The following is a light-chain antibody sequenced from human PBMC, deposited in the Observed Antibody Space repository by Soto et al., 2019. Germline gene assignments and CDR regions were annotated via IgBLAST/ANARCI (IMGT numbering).Light chain of an antibody. V-gene: IGKV1-39*01. CDR2: ATS. Sequence: DIQMTQSPSSLSASVGDRVTLTCRASQSITIYLNWYHQKPGQPPKLLIFATSTLQSGIPSRFIGSGSETDFTLTISRLQPEDFGIYYCQQSLTTPLTFGGGTKVEIK. CDR1: QSITIY. J-gene: IGKJ4*01. CDR3: QQSLTTPLT.